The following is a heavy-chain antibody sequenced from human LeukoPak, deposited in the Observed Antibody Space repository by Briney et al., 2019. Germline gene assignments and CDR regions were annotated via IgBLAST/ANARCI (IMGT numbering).Heavy chain of an antibody. V-gene: IGHV4-59*02. CDR3: ARGGYYGSGNDFRFDP. CDR2: MFHSENA. CDR1: GVAVSSYF. Sequence: SETLSLTCAVSGVAVSSYFWAWIRQPPGKGLEWIGYMFHSENAHYSPSLASRVSISLDTSKNQFSLKLSSVTAADTAVYYCARGGYYGSGNDFRFDPWGQGTLVTVSS. D-gene: IGHD3-10*01. J-gene: IGHJ5*02.